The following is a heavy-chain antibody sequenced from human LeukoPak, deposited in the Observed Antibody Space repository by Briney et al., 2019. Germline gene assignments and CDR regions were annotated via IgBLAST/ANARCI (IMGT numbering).Heavy chain of an antibody. Sequence: TGGSLRLSCAASGFTFSSYGMHWVRQAPGKGLEWVAFIRYDGSNKYYADSVKGRFTISRDNSKNTLYLQMNSLRVEDTAMYYCVITAGPPTDHWGQGALVTVSS. CDR2: IRYDGSNK. J-gene: IGHJ4*01. CDR3: VITAGPPTDH. V-gene: IGHV3-30*02. CDR1: GFTFSSYG. D-gene: IGHD1-14*01.